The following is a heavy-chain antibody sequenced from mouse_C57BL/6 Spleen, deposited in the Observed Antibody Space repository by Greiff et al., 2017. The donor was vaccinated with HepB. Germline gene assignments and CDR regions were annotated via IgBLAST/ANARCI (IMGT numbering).Heavy chain of an antibody. CDR3: PRRGPTGTVQYYFDY. J-gene: IGHJ2*01. Sequence: QVQLQQPGAELVKPGASVKMSCKASGYTFTSYWITWVKQRPGQGLEWIGDIYPGSGSTNYNEKFKSKATLTVDTSSSTAYMQLSSLTSEDSAVYYCPRRGPTGTVQYYFDYWGQGTTLTVSS. CDR1: GYTFTSYW. V-gene: IGHV1-55*01. CDR2: IYPGSGST. D-gene: IGHD4-1*01.